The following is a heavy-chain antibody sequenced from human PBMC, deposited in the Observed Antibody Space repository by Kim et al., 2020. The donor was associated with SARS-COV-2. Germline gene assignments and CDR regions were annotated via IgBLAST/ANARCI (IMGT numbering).Heavy chain of an antibody. D-gene: IGHD2-21*02. CDR3: AKDQSGTQCDCAQERYFQT. V-gene: IGHV3-23*01. CDR1: GFTFSSYG. J-gene: IGHJ1*01. CDR2: ISGSGGNT. Sequence: GGSLRLSCAASGFTFSSYGMSWVRQAPGKGLEWVSSISGSGGNTYYADSVKGRFTISRDNAKNTLYLQMNSLRAEDTAVNYCAKDQSGTQCDCAQERYFQTWGQDTLVSVSS.